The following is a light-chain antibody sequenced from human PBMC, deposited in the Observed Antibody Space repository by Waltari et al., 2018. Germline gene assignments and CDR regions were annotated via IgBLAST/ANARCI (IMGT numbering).Light chain of an antibody. J-gene: IGKJ4*01. CDR1: QTLLHNNGNKD. CDR3: MQALESPLT. V-gene: IGKV2-28*01. Sequence: IVMTQSPLSLPVTPGEPASIPCRSSQTLLHNNGNKDLDWYVQKPGQSPQLLIYLGSNRASGVPDRFSGSGSGTDFTLEISSVEADDVGIYYCMQALESPLTFGGGTQLEIK. CDR2: LGS.